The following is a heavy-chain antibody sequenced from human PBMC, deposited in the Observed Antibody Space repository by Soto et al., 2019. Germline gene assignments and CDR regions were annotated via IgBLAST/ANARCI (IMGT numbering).Heavy chain of an antibody. CDR1: GGTFSSYA. V-gene: IGHV1-69*13. Sequence: SVKVTCTASGGTFSSYAISWVRQAPGQGLEWMGGIIPIFGTANYAQKFQGRVTITADESTSTAYMELSSLRSEDTAVYYCARDSSPIAARPGNYYYGMDVWGQGTTVTVSS. CDR3: ARDSSPIAARPGNYYYGMDV. D-gene: IGHD6-6*01. CDR2: IIPIFGTA. J-gene: IGHJ6*02.